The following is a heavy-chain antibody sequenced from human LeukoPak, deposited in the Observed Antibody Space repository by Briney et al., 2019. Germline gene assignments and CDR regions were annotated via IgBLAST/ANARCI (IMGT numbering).Heavy chain of an antibody. CDR3: ARVRRWGSDFDY. CDR2: IRYDGSNK. CDR1: GFTFSSYG. J-gene: IGHJ4*02. Sequence: QPGGSLRLSCAASGFTFSSYGMHWVRQAPGKGLEWVAFIRYDGSNKYYADSVKGRFTISRDNAKNTLYLQMNSLRAEDTAVYYCARVRRWGSDFDYWGQGTLVTVSS. V-gene: IGHV3-30*02. D-gene: IGHD2-21*01.